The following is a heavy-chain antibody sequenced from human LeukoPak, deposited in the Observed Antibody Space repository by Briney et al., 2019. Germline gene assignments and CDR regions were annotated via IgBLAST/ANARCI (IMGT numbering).Heavy chain of an antibody. CDR3: ARFAGADAFDI. V-gene: IGHV3-48*03. J-gene: IGHJ3*02. Sequence: GGSLRLSCAASGFTFSSYEMNWVRQAPGKGLEWASYISSSGSTIYYADSVKGRFTISRDNAKNSLYLQMNSLRAEDTAVYYCARFAGADAFDIWGQGTMVTVSS. CDR2: ISSSGSTI. D-gene: IGHD3-16*01. CDR1: GFTFSSYE.